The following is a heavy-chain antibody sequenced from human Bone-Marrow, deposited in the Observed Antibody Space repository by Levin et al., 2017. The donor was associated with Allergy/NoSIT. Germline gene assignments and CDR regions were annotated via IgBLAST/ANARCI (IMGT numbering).Heavy chain of an antibody. CDR2: ISSDGSNQ. CDR3: VREGKRGYFDN. CDR1: GFNFRTFD. Sequence: LSLTCAASGFNFRTFDMHWVRQAPGKGLEWVAVISSDGSNQNYADSVRGRLTISRDNSANTLYLQINSLTGDDTAIYFCVREGKRGYFDNWGQGTLVTVSS. V-gene: IGHV3-30*14. J-gene: IGHJ4*02.